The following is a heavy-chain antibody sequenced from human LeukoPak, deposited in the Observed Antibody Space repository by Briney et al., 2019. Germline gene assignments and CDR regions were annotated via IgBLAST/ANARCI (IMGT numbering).Heavy chain of an antibody. D-gene: IGHD3-22*01. CDR3: ATLGPDYYESSGYIDY. J-gene: IGHJ4*02. Sequence: GGSLRLSCAASGFTFSDYYMSWIRQAPGEGLEWVSYISSSGSTIYYADSVKGRFTIPSDNAKNSLYLQMNSLRAEDTAVYYCATLGPDYYESSGYIDYWGQGTLVTVSS. V-gene: IGHV3-11*01. CDR2: ISSSGSTI. CDR1: GFTFSDYY.